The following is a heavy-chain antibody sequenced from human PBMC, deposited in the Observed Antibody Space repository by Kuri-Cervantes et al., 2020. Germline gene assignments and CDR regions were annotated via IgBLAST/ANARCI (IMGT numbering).Heavy chain of an antibody. Sequence: GGSLRLSCAASGFTFSSYGMHWVRQAPGKGLEWVAVISYEGSNSNYADSVKGRFTISRDNSRNTLYLQMNSLRAEDTAVYYCARGDYYGSGSYYTPLDYWGQGTLVTVSS. CDR3: ARGDYYGSGSYYTPLDY. CDR1: GFTFSSYG. V-gene: IGHV3-30*03. CDR2: ISYEGSNS. D-gene: IGHD3-10*01. J-gene: IGHJ4*02.